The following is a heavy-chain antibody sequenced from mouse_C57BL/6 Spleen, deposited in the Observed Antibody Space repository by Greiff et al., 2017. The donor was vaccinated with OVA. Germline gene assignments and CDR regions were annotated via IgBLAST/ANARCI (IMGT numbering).Heavy chain of an antibody. CDR2: LSDGGSYT. CDR1: GFTFSSYA. D-gene: IGHD4-1*02. Sequence: DVMLVESGGGLVKPGGSLKLSCAASGFTFSSYAMSWVRQTPEKRLEWVATLSDGGSYTYYPDNVKGRFTISRDNAKNNLYLQMSHLKSEDTAMYYSARAQLGRCFDYWGQGTTLTVSS. CDR3: ARAQLGRCFDY. V-gene: IGHV5-4*03. J-gene: IGHJ2*01.